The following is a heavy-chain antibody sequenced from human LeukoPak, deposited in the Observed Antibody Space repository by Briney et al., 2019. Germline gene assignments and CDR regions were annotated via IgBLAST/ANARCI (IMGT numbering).Heavy chain of an antibody. V-gene: IGHV3-30*04. J-gene: IGHJ3*02. D-gene: IGHD5-18*01. CDR1: GFTFSSYA. CDR3: ARGFISRGYSYANDAFDI. Sequence: GGSLRLSCAASGFTFSSYAMHWVRQAPGKGLEWVAVISYDGSNKYYADSVKGRFTISRGNSKNTLYLQMNSLRAEDTAVYYCARGFISRGYSYANDAFDIWGQGTMVTVSS. CDR2: ISYDGSNK.